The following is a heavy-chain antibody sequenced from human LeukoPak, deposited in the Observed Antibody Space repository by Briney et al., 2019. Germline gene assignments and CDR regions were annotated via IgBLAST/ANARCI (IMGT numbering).Heavy chain of an antibody. CDR3: ARGTQRTVTTPKPFVY. V-gene: IGHV4-34*01. J-gene: IGHJ4*02. D-gene: IGHD4-17*01. Sequence: SETLSLTCAVYGGSFSGYYWSWIRQPPGKGLEWIGEINHTGSTNYNPSLKSRVTISVDTSKNQFSLKLSSVTAADTAVYYCARGTQRTVTTPKPFVYWGQGTLVTVSS. CDR2: INHTGST. CDR1: GGSFSGYY.